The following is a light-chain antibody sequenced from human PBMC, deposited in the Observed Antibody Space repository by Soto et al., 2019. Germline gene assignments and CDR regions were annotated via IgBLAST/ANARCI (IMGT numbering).Light chain of an antibody. V-gene: IGKV3-20*01. CDR1: QSVNTIY. J-gene: IGKJ1*01. CDR3: QQYDTSPRT. Sequence: EIVLTQSPGTLSLSPGERATLSCRASQSVNTIYFAWYQQKPGQAPRLLIYSTSNRATGIPDRFSGSGSGTDFTLTISRLEPEDFAVYYCQQYDTSPRTFGQGTKVDI. CDR2: STS.